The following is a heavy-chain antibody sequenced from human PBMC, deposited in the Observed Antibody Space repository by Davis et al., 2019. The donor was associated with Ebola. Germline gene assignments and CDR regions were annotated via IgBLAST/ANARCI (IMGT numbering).Heavy chain of an antibody. D-gene: IGHD1-14*01. Sequence: GSLRLSCAAAGFRFSDYYMTWIRQAPGKGLEWIGSIYYSGNTYYNPSLKSRVTISVDTSRNQFSLKMRSVTAADTAVYYCARNSITKFNWLDPWGQGALVTVSS. CDR3: ARNSITKFNWLDP. CDR1: GFRFSDYY. CDR2: IYYSGNT. J-gene: IGHJ5*02. V-gene: IGHV4-38-2*01.